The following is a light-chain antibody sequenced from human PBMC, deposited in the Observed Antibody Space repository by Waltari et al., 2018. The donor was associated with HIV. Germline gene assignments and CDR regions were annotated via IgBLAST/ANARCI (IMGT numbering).Light chain of an antibody. CDR2: GAS. CDR3: QQYDTSPFT. V-gene: IGKV3-20*01. CDR1: QSVRSRY. Sequence: ENVLTQSPGTLPLSAGERATLSCRASQSVRSRYLAWYQQKPGLAPRLLIYGASGRATGIPARFSGSGSGTDFTLTISRLEPEDFAVYYCQQYDTSPFTFGQGTRLEIK. J-gene: IGKJ5*01.